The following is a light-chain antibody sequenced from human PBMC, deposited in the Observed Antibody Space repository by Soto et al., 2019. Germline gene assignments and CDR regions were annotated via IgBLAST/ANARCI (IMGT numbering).Light chain of an antibody. CDR1: SSDVGGYNY. J-gene: IGLJ3*02. CDR2: EVS. CDR3: RSYTSSSTPV. Sequence: QSALTQPASVSGSPGQSITISCTGTSSDVGGYNYVSGYQQHPGKAPKLMLYEVSNRPSGVSNPFSGSKCGNTASLTISGLQAEDEADYYCRSYTSSSTPVFGGGTKLTVL. V-gene: IGLV2-14*01.